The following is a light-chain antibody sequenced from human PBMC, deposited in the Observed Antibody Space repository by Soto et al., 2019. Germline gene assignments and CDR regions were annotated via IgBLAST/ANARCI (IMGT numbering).Light chain of an antibody. J-gene: IGKJ1*01. CDR2: EAS. CDR1: QTISSW. Sequence: IQVTQSPSSLSASVGDRVTITCRASQTISSWLAWYQQKPGKAPKLLIYEASTLKSGVPSRFSGSGSGTDFTLTISRLEPEDFAVYYCQQYGSSHGAFGQGTKVDIK. CDR3: QQYGSSHGA. V-gene: IGKV1-5*03.